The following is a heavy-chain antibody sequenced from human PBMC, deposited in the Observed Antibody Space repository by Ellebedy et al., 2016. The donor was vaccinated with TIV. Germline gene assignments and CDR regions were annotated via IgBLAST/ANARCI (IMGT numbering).Heavy chain of an antibody. CDR1: GFTFSSYG. Sequence: GESLKISCAGSGFTFSSYGMHWVRQAPGKGLEWVAVIWYDGSNKYYADSVKGRFTISRDNSKNTLYLQMNSLRAEDTAVYYCARHAVGEGATLEYWGQGTLVTDSS. CDR2: IWYDGSNK. D-gene: IGHD1-26*01. V-gene: IGHV3-33*08. J-gene: IGHJ4*02. CDR3: ARHAVGEGATLEY.